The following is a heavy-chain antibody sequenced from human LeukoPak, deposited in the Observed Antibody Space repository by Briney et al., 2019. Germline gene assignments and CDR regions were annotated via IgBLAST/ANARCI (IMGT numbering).Heavy chain of an antibody. CDR3: AKDFYSSSSSRRGLYYYYGMDV. CDR1: GFTFSTYE. D-gene: IGHD6-6*01. CDR2: ISSSSSLI. V-gene: IGHV3-48*03. Sequence: GGSLRLSCAASGFTFSTYEMNWVRQAPGKGLEWVSYISSSSSLIFYADSVKGRFTISRDNAKNSLYLQMNSLRAEDTAVYYCAKDFYSSSSSRRGLYYYYGMDVWGQGTTVTVSS. J-gene: IGHJ6*02.